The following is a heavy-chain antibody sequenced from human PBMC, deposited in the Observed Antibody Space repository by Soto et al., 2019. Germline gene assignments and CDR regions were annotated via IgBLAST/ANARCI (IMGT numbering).Heavy chain of an antibody. CDR1: GYTFTNFG. CDR3: ASGGTPSDY. D-gene: IGHD3-16*01. V-gene: IGHV1-18*01. Sequence: QVQLVQSGAEVKKPGASVTVSCKASGYTFTNFGISWVRQAPGQGLEWMGWISAYNGNTNYAQNFQGRVTMTTDTATSTAYMELRSRRTDDTDVYDWASGGTPSDYGGQGTLVTVSS. CDR2: ISAYNGNT. J-gene: IGHJ4*02.